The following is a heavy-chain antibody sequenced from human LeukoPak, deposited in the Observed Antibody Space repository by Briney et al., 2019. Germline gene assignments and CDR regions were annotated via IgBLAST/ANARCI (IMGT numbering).Heavy chain of an antibody. J-gene: IGHJ4*02. V-gene: IGHV3-21*01. CDR3: ARDLAVANDEENYFDY. Sequence: PGGSLRLSCAASGFSFSIYSMDWVRQAPGKGLEWVSSIGSSGSYIYYADSVRGRFTISRDNAKNSLYLQMDGLRADDTAVYYCARDLAVANDEENYFDYWGQGTLVTVSS. CDR1: GFSFSIYS. D-gene: IGHD6-19*01. CDR2: IGSSGSYI.